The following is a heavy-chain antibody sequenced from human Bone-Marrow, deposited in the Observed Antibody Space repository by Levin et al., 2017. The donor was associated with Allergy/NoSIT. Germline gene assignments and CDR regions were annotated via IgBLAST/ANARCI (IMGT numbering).Heavy chain of an antibody. Sequence: ASVKVSCKASGGTFSSYAISWVRQAPGQGLEWMGGIIPIFGTANYAQKFQGRVTITADKSTSTAYMELSSLRSEDTAVYYCVLAALTGTTLNLFSPFDYWGQGTLVTVSS. CDR3: VLAALTGTTLNLFSPFDY. V-gene: IGHV1-69*06. CDR2: IIPIFGTA. CDR1: GGTFSSYA. J-gene: IGHJ4*02. D-gene: IGHD1-20*01.